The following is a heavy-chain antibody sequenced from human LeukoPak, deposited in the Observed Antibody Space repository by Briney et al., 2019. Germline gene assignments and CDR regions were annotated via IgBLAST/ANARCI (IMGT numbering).Heavy chain of an antibody. CDR1: GFTVSSNY. J-gene: IGHJ4*02. Sequence: GGSLRLSCVASGFTVSSNYMNWVRQAPGKGLAWVSIIYSGERTYYADSVKGRFTISRDTSKNTLYLHMNSLRAEDTGMYYCARDNSRSIDYWGQGTLVTVSS. CDR3: ARDNSRSIDY. D-gene: IGHD1-1*01. CDR2: IYSGERT. V-gene: IGHV3-53*01.